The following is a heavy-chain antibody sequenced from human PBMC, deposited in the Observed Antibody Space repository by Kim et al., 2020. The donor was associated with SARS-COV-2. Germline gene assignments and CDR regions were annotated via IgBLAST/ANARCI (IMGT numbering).Heavy chain of an antibody. V-gene: IGHV3-48*03. CDR3: VRQVDASMRVCSDY. CDR1: GFIFSDFE. J-gene: IGHJ4*02. CDR2: ISNTGGTI. D-gene: IGHD5-18*01. Sequence: GGSLRLSCVVSGFIFSDFEMLWVRQAPGKGLEWISDISNTGGTISYSDSVKGRFTISRDNAKYSLYLQMDSLRADDTAVYYCVRQVDASMRVCSDYWGQG.